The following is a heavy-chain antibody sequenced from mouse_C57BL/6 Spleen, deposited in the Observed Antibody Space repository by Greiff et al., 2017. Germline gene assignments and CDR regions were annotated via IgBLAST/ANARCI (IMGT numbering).Heavy chain of an antibody. Sequence: EVKLEESGGGLVQPGGSMKLSCAASGFTFSDAWMDWVRQSPEKGLEWVAEIRNKANNHATYYAESVKGRFTISRDDSNSSVYLQMNSLRAEDTSIYYCTRRGFPYYYGSYYAMDYWGQGTSVTVSS. CDR3: TRRGFPYYYGSYYAMDY. CDR1: GFTFSDAW. D-gene: IGHD1-1*01. V-gene: IGHV6-6*01. J-gene: IGHJ4*01. CDR2: IRNKANNHAT.